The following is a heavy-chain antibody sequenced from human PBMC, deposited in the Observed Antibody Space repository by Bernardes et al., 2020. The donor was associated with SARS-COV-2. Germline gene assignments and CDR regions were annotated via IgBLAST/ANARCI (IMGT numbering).Heavy chain of an antibody. D-gene: IGHD3-10*01. V-gene: IGHV4-30-4*01. CDR3: ARGIWASGTYMESYWFDP. J-gene: IGHJ5*02. Sequence: SETLSLTCAVSGDSVTNGDYYWSWIRQPPGKGLEWIGYIYFTGTTYYSPSLKSRVSISVDTSKNQISLRLTSVTAADTAIYYCARGIWASGTYMESYWFDPWGPGTLVTVTS. CDR1: GDSVTNGDYY. CDR2: IYFTGTT.